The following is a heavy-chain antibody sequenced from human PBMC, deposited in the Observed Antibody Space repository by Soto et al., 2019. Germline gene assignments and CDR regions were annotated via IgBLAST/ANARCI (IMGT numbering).Heavy chain of an antibody. D-gene: IGHD6-13*01. CDR2: IYYSGST. CDR3: ARGSIPAAGPKVHWFDP. Sequence: PSETLSLTCTVSGGSISSGGYYWSWIRQHPGKGLEWIGYIYYSGSTYYNPSLKSRVTISVDTSKNQFSLKLSSVTAADTAVYYCARGSIPAAGPKVHWFDPWGQGTLVTVSS. CDR1: GGSISSGGYY. V-gene: IGHV4-31*03. J-gene: IGHJ5*02.